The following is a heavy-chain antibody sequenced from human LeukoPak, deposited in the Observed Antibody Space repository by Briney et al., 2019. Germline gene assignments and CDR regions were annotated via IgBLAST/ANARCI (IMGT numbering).Heavy chain of an antibody. Sequence: GGSLRLSCAASASTFSNDAIHWVRQASGKGLEWVAVISYDGSNKYYADSVKGRFTISRDNSKNTLYVQMNSLRAEDTAVYYCAKDPRIAAAGGPLYYFDYWGQGTLVTVSS. V-gene: IGHV3-30*18. J-gene: IGHJ4*02. CDR1: ASTFSNDA. CDR3: AKDPRIAAAGGPLYYFDY. CDR2: ISYDGSNK. D-gene: IGHD6-13*01.